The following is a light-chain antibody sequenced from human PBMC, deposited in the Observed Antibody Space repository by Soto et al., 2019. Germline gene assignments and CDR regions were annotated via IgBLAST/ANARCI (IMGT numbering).Light chain of an antibody. CDR1: QSVSSY. Sequence: EIVLPPSPATLSLSPVERATLSCRASQSVSSYLAWYQQKPGQAPRLLIYDASNRATGIPARFSGSGSGTDFTLTISSLEPEDFAVYDGQQRSNWPPITFGQGTRLEIK. J-gene: IGKJ5*01. CDR3: QQRSNWPPIT. CDR2: DAS. V-gene: IGKV3-11*01.